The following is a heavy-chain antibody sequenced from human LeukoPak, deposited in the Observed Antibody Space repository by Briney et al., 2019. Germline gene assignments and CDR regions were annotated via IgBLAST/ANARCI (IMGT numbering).Heavy chain of an antibody. J-gene: IGHJ4*02. Sequence: ASVKVSCKASGYTFTSYYMHWVRQAPGQGLEWMGIINPSGGSTSYAQMFQGRVTMTRDTSTSTVYMELSSLRSEDTAVYYCARDARVRYLHDYGDLYYFDYWGQGTLVTVSS. CDR1: GYTFTSYY. CDR2: INPSGGST. D-gene: IGHD4-17*01. V-gene: IGHV1-46*01. CDR3: ARDARVRYLHDYGDLYYFDY.